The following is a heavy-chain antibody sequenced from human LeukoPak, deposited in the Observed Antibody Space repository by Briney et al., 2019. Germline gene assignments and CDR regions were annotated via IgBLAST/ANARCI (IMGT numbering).Heavy chain of an antibody. CDR1: GGTFSSYA. J-gene: IGHJ5*02. CDR3: ARLHCSSTSCYRYNWFDP. Sequence: SVKVSCKASGGTFSSYAISWVRQAPGQGLEWMGGIIPIFGTANYAQKFQGRVTITADESTSTAYMELSSLRSDDAAVYYCARLHCSSTSCYRYNWFDPWGQGTLVTVSS. CDR2: IIPIFGTA. D-gene: IGHD2-2*01. V-gene: IGHV1-69*13.